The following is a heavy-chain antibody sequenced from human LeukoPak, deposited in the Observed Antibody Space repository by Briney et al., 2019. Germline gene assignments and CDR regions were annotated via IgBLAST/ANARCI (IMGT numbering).Heavy chain of an antibody. CDR3: ARDLHINVVTPGSTGLDS. Sequence: GGSLRLSCEANGFTFDDYGMSGVRQAPGEGVEGGAGINWNGGRTVYAESLKGRFTISRDNAKSSLFLQMDSLRAEDTALYYCARDLHINVVTPGSTGLDSWGQGTMVTVSS. D-gene: IGHD4-23*01. J-gene: IGHJ3*01. CDR2: INWNGGRT. CDR1: GFTFDDYG. V-gene: IGHV3-20*04.